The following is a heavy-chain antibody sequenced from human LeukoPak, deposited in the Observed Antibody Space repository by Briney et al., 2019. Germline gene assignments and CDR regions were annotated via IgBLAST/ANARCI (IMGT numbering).Heavy chain of an antibody. J-gene: IGHJ4*02. CDR2: IYTSGST. Sequence: SETLSLTCTVSGGSISSGSYSWSWIRQPAGKGLEWIGRIYTSGSTNYNPSLKSRVTISVDTSKNRFSLKLSSVTAADTAVYYCARGKNDYGDYVFDYWGQGTLVTVSS. CDR3: ARGKNDYGDYVFDY. CDR1: GGSISSGSYS. V-gene: IGHV4-61*02. D-gene: IGHD4-17*01.